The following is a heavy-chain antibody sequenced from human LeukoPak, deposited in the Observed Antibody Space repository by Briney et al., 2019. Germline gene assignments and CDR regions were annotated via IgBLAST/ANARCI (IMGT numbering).Heavy chain of an antibody. J-gene: IGHJ3*02. CDR1: VGSISSYY. CDR2: IYTSGST. Sequence: SETLSLTSTVSVGSISSYYWSCIPEPAGKGLEWSWRIYTSGSTNYNPSLKSRVTMSVDTSKNHFSLKLSSVTAPDTAVYYCARDLPRNRITMVRDDAFDIWGQGTMVTVSS. D-gene: IGHD3-10*01. V-gene: IGHV4-4*07. CDR3: ARDLPRNRITMVRDDAFDI.